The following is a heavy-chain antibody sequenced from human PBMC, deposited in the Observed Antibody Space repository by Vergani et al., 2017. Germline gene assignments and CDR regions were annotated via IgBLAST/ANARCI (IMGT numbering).Heavy chain of an antibody. CDR3: ARALVAATLGRGVDAFDI. Sequence: EVPLVESGGGLIQPGGSMRLSCAASGFTVSSNYMSWVRQAPGTGLEWVSVIYSGGSTYYADSVKGRFTSPRDNAKNTLYLQMNSLRAEDTAVYYCARALVAATLGRGVDAFDIWGQGTMVAGSS. J-gene: IGHJ3*02. V-gene: IGHV3-53*01. CDR1: GFTVSSNY. CDR2: IYSGGST. D-gene: IGHD2-15*01.